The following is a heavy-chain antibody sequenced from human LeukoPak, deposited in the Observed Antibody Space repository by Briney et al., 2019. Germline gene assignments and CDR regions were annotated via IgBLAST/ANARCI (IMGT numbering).Heavy chain of an antibody. J-gene: IGHJ6*02. CDR1: GGSISSYY. CDR3: ARLPHSSSWYSVYYYGMDV. V-gene: IGHV4-59*01. D-gene: IGHD6-13*01. Sequence: SETLSLTCTVSGGSISSYYWSWIRQPPGKGLEWIGYIYYSWSTNYNPSLKSRVTISVDTSKNQFSLKLSSVTAADTAVYYCARLPHSSSWYSVYYYGMDVWGQGTTVTVSS. CDR2: IYYSWST.